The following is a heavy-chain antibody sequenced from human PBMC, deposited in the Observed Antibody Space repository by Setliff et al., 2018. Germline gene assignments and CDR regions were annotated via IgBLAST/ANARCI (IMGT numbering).Heavy chain of an antibody. CDR1: GFTFSSYS. V-gene: IGHV3-30*04. Sequence: GGSLRLSCAASGFTFSSYSIHWVRQAPGKGLEWVAVVSHDENTKWYADSVKGRFTISRDNAKNTLYLQMNSLRAEDTAVYYCARGNSGGDYWGQGTLVTVSS. J-gene: IGHJ4*02. CDR2: VSHDENTK. CDR3: ARGNSGGDY. D-gene: IGHD6-25*01.